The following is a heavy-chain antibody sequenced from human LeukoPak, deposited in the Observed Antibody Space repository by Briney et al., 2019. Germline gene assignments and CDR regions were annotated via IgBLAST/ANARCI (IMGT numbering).Heavy chain of an antibody. D-gene: IGHD2-15*01. V-gene: IGHV4-38-2*01. CDR1: GYSISSGYY. Sequence: SETLSLTCAVSGYSISSGYYWGWIRQPPGKGLEWIGTIYHSGSTYYNPALKRRVAISVDTSKNQFSLKLTSVTAADTAAYYCARHPIGYCSGGSCYDYYYMDVWGKGTTVTVSS. CDR3: ARHPIGYCSGGSCYDYYYMDV. CDR2: IYHSGST. J-gene: IGHJ6*03.